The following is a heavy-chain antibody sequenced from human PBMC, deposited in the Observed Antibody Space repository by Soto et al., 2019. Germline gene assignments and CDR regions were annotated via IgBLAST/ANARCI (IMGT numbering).Heavy chain of an antibody. Sequence: QVQLVESGGGVVQPGRSLRLSCAASGFTFSNYGMHWVRQAPGKGLEWVAVIWYDGSNKYYADSVKGRFAISRDNSKNTLYLQMNILRAEDTAVYYCARGSMLRGVMVGERFDPWGQGTLVTVSS. V-gene: IGHV3-33*01. CDR3: ARGSMLRGVMVGERFDP. CDR1: GFTFSNYG. J-gene: IGHJ5*02. CDR2: IWYDGSNK. D-gene: IGHD3-10*01.